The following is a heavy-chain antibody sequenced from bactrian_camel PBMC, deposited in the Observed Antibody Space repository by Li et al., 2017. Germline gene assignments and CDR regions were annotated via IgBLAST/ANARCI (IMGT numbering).Heavy chain of an antibody. V-gene: IGHV3S53*01. CDR2: VYLYGGKT. J-gene: IGHJ4*01. CDR3: AADEYNLGLARSYTY. CDR1: GNTDSINT. Sequence: QLVESGGGLVQPGGSLRLSCRASGNTDSINTMAWFHQAPDKEREAVATVYLYGGKTYYAESVKGRFTISHENAQHISYLQMDSLKPEDTGVYFCAADEYNLGLARSYTYWGQGTQVTVS. D-gene: IGHD5*01.